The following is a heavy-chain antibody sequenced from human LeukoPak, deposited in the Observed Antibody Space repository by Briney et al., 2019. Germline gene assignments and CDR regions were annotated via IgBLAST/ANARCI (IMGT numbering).Heavy chain of an antibody. CDR1: GFTFSSYE. D-gene: IGHD6-19*01. Sequence: GGSLRLSCAASGFTFSSYEMNWVRQAPGKGLEWVSSISGSGSGGSTYYADSVKGRYTISRDNSKNTLYLQMNSLRTEDTAVYYCAKTARGWYLNYFDYWGQGTLVSVSS. J-gene: IGHJ4*02. V-gene: IGHV3-23*01. CDR3: AKTARGWYLNYFDY. CDR2: ISGSGSGGST.